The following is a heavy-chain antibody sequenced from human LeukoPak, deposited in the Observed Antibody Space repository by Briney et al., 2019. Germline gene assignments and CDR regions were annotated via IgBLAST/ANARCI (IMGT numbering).Heavy chain of an antibody. D-gene: IGHD7-27*01. J-gene: IGHJ3*02. V-gene: IGHV4-30-4*02. CDR2: IYYSGST. Sequence: SETLSLTCTVSGGSISSGDYYWSWIRQPPGKGLEWIGYIYYSGSTYYNPSLKSRVTISVDTSKNQFSLKLSSVTAADTAVYYCARDSPPNWGSWGVYAFDIWGQGTMVTVSS. CDR1: GGSISSGDYY. CDR3: ARDSPPNWGSWGVYAFDI.